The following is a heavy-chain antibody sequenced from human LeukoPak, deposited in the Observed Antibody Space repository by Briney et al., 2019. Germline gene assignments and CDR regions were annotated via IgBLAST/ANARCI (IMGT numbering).Heavy chain of an antibody. CDR2: ISASGRS. CDR3: AREFDS. CDR1: GGSISSGGNY. Sequence: SETLSLTCAASGGSISSGGNYWGWIRQPAGKGLEWIGRISASGRSNYNPSLKSRLTISIDTSKNQFSLMLSSVTATDTAVYYCAREFDSWGQGTLVTASS. J-gene: IGHJ4*02. V-gene: IGHV4-61*02.